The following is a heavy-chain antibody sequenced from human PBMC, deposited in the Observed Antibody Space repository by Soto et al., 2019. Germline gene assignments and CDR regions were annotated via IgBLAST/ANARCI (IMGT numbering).Heavy chain of an antibody. D-gene: IGHD1-1*01. CDR3: ARGRYGDY. J-gene: IGHJ4*02. CDR2: ISAHNGNT. Sequence: QVHLVQSGAEVKKPGASVKVSCKASGYTFTSSGITWMRQAPGQGLECMGWISAHNGNTDYAQKLQGRVIVTRDTSTSTAYMELRSLISDDTDVYYCARGRYGDYWGQGALVTVSS. CDR1: GYTFTSSG. V-gene: IGHV1-18*01.